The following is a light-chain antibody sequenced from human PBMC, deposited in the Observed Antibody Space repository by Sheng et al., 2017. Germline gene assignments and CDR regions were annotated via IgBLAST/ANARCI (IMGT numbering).Light chain of an antibody. Sequence: DIQMTQSPSSLSASVGDRVTIACRASQHLNNFLAWYQQKPGTAPKLLLYDASTLQSGVPSRFRGSGSGTDYTLTITNLQPEDFATYYCQQYYNTPFTFGGGTKVEIK. CDR2: DAS. CDR3: QQYYNTPFT. V-gene: IGKV1-NL1*01. CDR1: QHLNNF. J-gene: IGKJ4*01.